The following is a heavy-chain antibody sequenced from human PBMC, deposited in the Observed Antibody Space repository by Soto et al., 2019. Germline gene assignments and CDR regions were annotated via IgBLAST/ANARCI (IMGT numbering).Heavy chain of an antibody. CDR3: ARAPNYDFWSGLAPYGVDV. CDR1: GFTFSSYE. D-gene: IGHD3-3*01. CDR2: ISSSGSTI. V-gene: IGHV3-48*03. Sequence: GGSLRLSCAASGFTFSSYEMNWVRQAPGKGLEWVSYISSSGSTIYYADSVKGRFTISRDNAKNSLYLQMNSLRAEDTAVYYCARAPNYDFWSGLAPYGVDVWGQGTTVTVSS. J-gene: IGHJ6*02.